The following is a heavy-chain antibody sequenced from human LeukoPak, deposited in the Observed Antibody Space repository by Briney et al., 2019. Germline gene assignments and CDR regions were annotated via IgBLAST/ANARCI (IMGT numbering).Heavy chain of an antibody. Sequence: GGSLRLSCAASRSTFSRYWMHWVRQGPGKGLVWVSRINGDVRSTTYADSVKGRFTISRDTCENTLYLQMNSLTPDDTAVYYCARELPAAGTWGIDYWGQGTLVTVSS. CDR1: RSTFSRYW. CDR2: INGDVRST. V-gene: IGHV3-74*01. J-gene: IGHJ4*02. CDR3: ARELPAAGTWGIDY. D-gene: IGHD6-13*01.